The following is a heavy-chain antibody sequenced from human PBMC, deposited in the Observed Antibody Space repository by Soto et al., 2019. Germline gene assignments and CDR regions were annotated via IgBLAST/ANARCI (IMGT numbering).Heavy chain of an antibody. D-gene: IGHD3-3*01. CDR2: IKSKNDGGTT. Sequence: PGGSLRLSCAASGFTFSNAWMSWVRQAPGKGLKWVGRIKSKNDGGTTDYAAPVKGRFTISRDDSKNTLYLQLNSLKTEDTAVFYCTTGFTPVVIISPAYSYYYYMDVWGKGTTVTVSS. CDR1: GFTFSNAW. CDR3: TTGFTPVVIISPAYSYYYYMDV. J-gene: IGHJ6*03. V-gene: IGHV3-15*01.